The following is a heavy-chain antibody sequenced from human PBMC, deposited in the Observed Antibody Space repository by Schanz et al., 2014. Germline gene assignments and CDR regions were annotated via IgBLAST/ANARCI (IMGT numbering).Heavy chain of an antibody. J-gene: IGHJ4*02. V-gene: IGHV1-46*02. CDR1: GYTFNNHG. Sequence: QVQLVQSGGEVKKPGASATVSCKASGYTFNNHGISWVRQAPGQGLEWMGIINPSGGSTSYAQKFQGRVTMTRDTSTSTVYMELSRRRSEDTAVYCCARDGEAAADCDYWGQGTLVTVSS. CDR2: INPSGGST. D-gene: IGHD6-13*01. CDR3: ARDGEAAADCDY.